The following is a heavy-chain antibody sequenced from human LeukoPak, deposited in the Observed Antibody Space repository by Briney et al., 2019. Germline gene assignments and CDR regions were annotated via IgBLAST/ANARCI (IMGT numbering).Heavy chain of an antibody. Sequence: SETLSLTCAVYGGSFSGYYWSWIRQPPGKGLEWIGEINHSGSTNYNPSLKSRVTISVDTSKNQFSLKLSSVTAADTAVYYCVRLQYSSSYAFDIWGQGTMVTVSS. CDR1: GGSFSGYY. V-gene: IGHV4-34*01. CDR3: VRLQYSSSYAFDI. CDR2: INHSGST. J-gene: IGHJ3*02. D-gene: IGHD6-6*01.